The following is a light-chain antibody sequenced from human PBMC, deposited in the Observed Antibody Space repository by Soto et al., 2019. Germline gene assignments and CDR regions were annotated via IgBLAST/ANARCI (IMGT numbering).Light chain of an antibody. Sequence: EIVMTQSPATLSVSPGERATLSCRASQSVSSNLAWYQQKPGQAPRRLIYGASTRATGIPARFSGSGSGTEFTLTISSLQSEDFAVYYCQPYNNWPPWTFGQGNKVEIK. CDR2: GAS. J-gene: IGKJ1*01. CDR1: QSVSSN. CDR3: QPYNNWPPWT. V-gene: IGKV3-15*01.